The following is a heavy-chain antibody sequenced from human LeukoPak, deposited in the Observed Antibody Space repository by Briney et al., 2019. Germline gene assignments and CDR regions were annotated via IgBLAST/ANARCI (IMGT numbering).Heavy chain of an antibody. J-gene: IGHJ4*02. D-gene: IGHD3-10*01. CDR2: INHSGST. V-gene: IGHV4-34*01. Sequence: PSETLSLTCAVYGGSFSGYYWSWIRQPPGKGLEWSGEINHSGSTNYNPSLKSRVTISVDTSKDQFSLKLSSVTAADTAVYYCARGRFAVRGVSFDYWGQGTLVTVSS. CDR3: ARGRFAVRGVSFDY. CDR1: GGSFSGYY.